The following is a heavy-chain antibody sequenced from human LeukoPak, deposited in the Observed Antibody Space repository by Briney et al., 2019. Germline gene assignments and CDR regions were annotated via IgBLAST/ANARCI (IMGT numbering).Heavy chain of an antibody. CDR2: MSGSGGST. CDR1: GFIFSSYA. V-gene: IGHV3-23*01. J-gene: IGHJ6*02. CDR3: AKDLWFGDYYYYGMDV. Sequence: GGSLRLSCALSGFIFSSYAMSWVRQAPGKGLEWGSAMSGSGGSTYYADSVKGRFTISRDNSKNTLYLQMNSLRAEDTAVYYCAKDLWFGDYYYYGMDVWGQGTTVTASS. D-gene: IGHD3-10*01.